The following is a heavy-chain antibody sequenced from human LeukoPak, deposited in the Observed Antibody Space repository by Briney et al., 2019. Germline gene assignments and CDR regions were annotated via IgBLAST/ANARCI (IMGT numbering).Heavy chain of an antibody. CDR2: IYYSGDS. V-gene: IGHV4-31*03. CDR3: AREDTSMARLDP. Sequence: SSETLSLTCTVSGGSISIGGYYWSWIRQHPVKGLEWIGYIYYSGDSYYNPSLQSRVTISLDTSKNQFSLTLRSVTAADTAVYYCAREDTSMARLDPWGQGTLVTVSS. D-gene: IGHD5-18*01. CDR1: GGSISIGGYY. J-gene: IGHJ5*02.